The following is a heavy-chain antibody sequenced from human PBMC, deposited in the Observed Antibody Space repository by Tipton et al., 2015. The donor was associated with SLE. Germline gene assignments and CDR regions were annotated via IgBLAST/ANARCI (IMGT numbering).Heavy chain of an antibody. V-gene: IGHV3-15*01. CDR1: GFTFSNAW. J-gene: IGHJ4*02. CDR2: IKSKTDGGTT. D-gene: IGHD1-1*01. Sequence: SLRFSCAASGFTFSNAWMSWVRQAPGKGLEWVGRIKSKTDGGTTDYAAPVKGRFTISRDDSKNTLYLQMNSLKTEDTAVYYCTTDGPPGTYYFDYWCQGTLVTVSS. CDR3: TTDGPPGTYYFDY.